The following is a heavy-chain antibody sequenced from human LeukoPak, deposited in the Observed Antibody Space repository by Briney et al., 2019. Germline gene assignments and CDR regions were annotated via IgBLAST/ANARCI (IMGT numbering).Heavy chain of an antibody. CDR2: ISWNSGTI. J-gene: IGHJ6*02. V-gene: IGHV3-9*01. Sequence: GGSLRLSCAASGFIFDDYGMHWVRQAPGKRLEWVSGISWNSGTIGYADSVKGRFTISRDNDKSSLYLQMNSLRVEDTALYYCASDLGCRPGAIGYCYYHMDVWGQGTTVTVSS. D-gene: IGHD2-2*02. CDR3: ASDLGCRPGAIGYCYYHMDV. CDR1: GFIFDDYG.